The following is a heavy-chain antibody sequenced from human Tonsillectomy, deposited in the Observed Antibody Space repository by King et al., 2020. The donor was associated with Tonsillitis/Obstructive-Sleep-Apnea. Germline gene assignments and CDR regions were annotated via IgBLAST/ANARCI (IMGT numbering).Heavy chain of an antibody. D-gene: IGHD2-2*01. CDR1: GFTFSSYA. V-gene: IGHV3-23*04. CDR3: AKDVGYCSNTSCFAAFDI. Sequence: VQLVESGGGLVQPGGSLRLSCAASGFTFSSYAMSWVRQAPGKGLEWVSTISGSGGSTYYADSVKGRFTISRDNSKNTLYLQMGSLRAEDTAIYYCAKDVGYCSNTSCFAAFDIWGQGTMVTVSS. CDR2: ISGSGGST. J-gene: IGHJ3*02.